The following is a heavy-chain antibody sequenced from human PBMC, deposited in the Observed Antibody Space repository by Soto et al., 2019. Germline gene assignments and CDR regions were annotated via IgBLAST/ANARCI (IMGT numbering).Heavy chain of an antibody. Sequence: PSETLSLTCAVSGGSISSGGYSWSWIRQPPGKGLEWIGYIYHSGSTYYNPSLKSRVTISVDRSKNQFSLKLSSVTAADTAVYYCARVPIADKGRLSIVGATRVWGYFDYWSQGTLVTVSS. V-gene: IGHV4-30-2*01. J-gene: IGHJ4*02. D-gene: IGHD1-26*01. CDR1: GGSISSGGYS. CDR3: ARVPIADKGRLSIVGATRVWGYFDY. CDR2: IYHSGST.